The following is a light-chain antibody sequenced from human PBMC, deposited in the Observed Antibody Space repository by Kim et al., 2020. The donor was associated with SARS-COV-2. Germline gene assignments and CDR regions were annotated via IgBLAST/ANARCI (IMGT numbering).Light chain of an antibody. J-gene: IGKJ4*01. CDR2: GAS. CDR3: QQDYNVPLT. Sequence: PGERVTLTCRASQSVSSSYLTWYQQKPGQAPRLLIYGASTRAAGIPARFSGSGSGTDFTLTISSLQPEDFAVYYCQQDYNVPLTFGGGTKVDIK. V-gene: IGKV3D-7*01. CDR1: QSVSSSY.